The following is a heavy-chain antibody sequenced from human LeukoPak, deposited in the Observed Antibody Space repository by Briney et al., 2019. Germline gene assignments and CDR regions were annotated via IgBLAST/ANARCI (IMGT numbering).Heavy chain of an antibody. D-gene: IGHD5-12*01. CDR1: GFTFSSYS. J-gene: IGHJ4*02. V-gene: IGHV3-21*01. CDR3: ARVGLGSGYDYYFDY. CDR2: ISSSSSYI. Sequence: GGSLRLSCAASGFTFSSYSMNWVRQAPGKGLEWVSSISSSSSYIYYADSVKGRFTISRDNAKNSLYLQMNSLRAEDTAVYYCARVGLGSGYDYYFDYWGQGTLVTVSS.